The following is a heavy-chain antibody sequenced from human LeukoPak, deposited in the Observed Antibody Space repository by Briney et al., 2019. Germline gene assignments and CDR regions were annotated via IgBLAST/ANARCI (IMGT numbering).Heavy chain of an antibody. CDR3: AREDTATYNYYYYGMDV. CDR1: GGSVSSGSYY. CDR2: IYYSGST. D-gene: IGHD5-18*01. Sequence: SGTLSLTCTVSGGSVSSGSYYWSWIRQPPGKGLEWIGYIYYSGSTNYNPSLKSRVTISVDTSKNQFSLKLSSVTAADTAVYYCAREDTATYNYYYYGMDVWGQGTTVTVSS. J-gene: IGHJ6*02. V-gene: IGHV4-61*01.